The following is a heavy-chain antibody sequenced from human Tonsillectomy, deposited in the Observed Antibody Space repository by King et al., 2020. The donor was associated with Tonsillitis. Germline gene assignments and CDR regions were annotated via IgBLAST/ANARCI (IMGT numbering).Heavy chain of an antibody. J-gene: IGHJ4*02. D-gene: IGHD3-22*01. V-gene: IGHV5-51*01. CDR2: IYPGDSDT. Sequence: VQLVESGAEVKKPGESLKISCKGSGYTFNTYWIGWVRQMPGKGLEWMGIIYPGDSDTRYSPSFQGHVTISVDKSISTAYLQWSSLRPSDSAIYYCARQGLWYYRDPSGYSHEGICDSWGQGTLVTVSS. CDR1: GYTFNTYW. CDR3: ARQGLWYYRDPSGYSHEGICDS.